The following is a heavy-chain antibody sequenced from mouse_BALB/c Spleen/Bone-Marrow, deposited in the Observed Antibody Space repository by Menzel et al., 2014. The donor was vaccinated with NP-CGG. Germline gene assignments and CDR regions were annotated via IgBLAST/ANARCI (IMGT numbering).Heavy chain of an antibody. CDR3: AGGNYEAMDY. V-gene: IGHV1-7*01. J-gene: IGHJ4*01. D-gene: IGHD2-1*01. CDR1: GYTFTSYW. Sequence: VQLQQSGAELAKPGASVKMSCKASGYTFTSYWMHWVKQRPGQGLEWIGYINPSTGYTEYNQKFKDKATLTADKSSSTAYMQLSSLTSEDSAVYYCAGGNYEAMDYWGQGTSVTVSS. CDR2: INPSTGYT.